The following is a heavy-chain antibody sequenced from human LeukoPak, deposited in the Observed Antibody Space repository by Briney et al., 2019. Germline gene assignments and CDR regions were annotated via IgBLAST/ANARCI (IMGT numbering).Heavy chain of an antibody. CDR2: IIPSGGST. Sequence: ASPNDSSKASGCTFTIYSMHWVRQARGPGLEWMGIIIPSGGSTSNSQKFQAGVAMTRDTSTSTVYMELSSLRSEDTAVYYCARDFGFGESDGFDYWGQGTLVTVPS. J-gene: IGHJ4*02. V-gene: IGHV1-46*01. D-gene: IGHD3-10*01. CDR1: GCTFTIYS. CDR3: ARDFGFGESDGFDY.